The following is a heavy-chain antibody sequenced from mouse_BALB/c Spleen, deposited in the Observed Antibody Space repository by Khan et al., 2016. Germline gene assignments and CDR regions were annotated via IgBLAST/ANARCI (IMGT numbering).Heavy chain of an antibody. CDR1: GFTFNTNA. J-gene: IGHJ3*01. CDR3: VRDTPFAY. CDR2: IRSKSNNYAT. Sequence: TGGGLVQPRGSLKLSCAASGFTFNTNAMNWVRQAPGKGLEWVSRIRSKSNNYATYYADSVKDRFTISRDDSQSMLYLQMNNLKTEDTAMYYCVRDTPFAYWGQGTLVTVSA. V-gene: IGHV10S3*01.